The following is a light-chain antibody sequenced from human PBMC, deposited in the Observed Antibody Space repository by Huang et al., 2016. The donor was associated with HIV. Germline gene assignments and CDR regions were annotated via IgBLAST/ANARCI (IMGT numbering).Light chain of an antibody. CDR3: MQATQFPWT. CDR1: QGLVHSDGNTY. Sequence: DIVMTQTPLSSPVTLGQPASISCKSTQGLVHSDGNTYLSWLQQRPGQPPGLLIYKISNRFPGVPDRFSGSGAGTDFTLKISRVEAEDVVVYYCMQATQFPWTFGQGTKVEIK. V-gene: IGKV2-24*01. J-gene: IGKJ1*01. CDR2: KIS.